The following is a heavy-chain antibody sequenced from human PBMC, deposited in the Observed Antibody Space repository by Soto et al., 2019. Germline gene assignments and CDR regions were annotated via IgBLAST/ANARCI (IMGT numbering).Heavy chain of an antibody. V-gene: IGHV3-30-3*01. J-gene: IGHJ3*02. CDR1: GFTFSSYA. CDR3: ARVFRGSSGSYLMGAAFDI. CDR2: ISYDGSNK. Sequence: GGSLRLSCAASGFTFSSYAMHWVRQAPGKGLEWVAVISYDGSNKYYADSVKGRFTISRDNSKNTLYLQMNSLRAEDTAVYYCARVFRGSSGSYLMGAAFDIWGQGTMVTISS. D-gene: IGHD3-22*01.